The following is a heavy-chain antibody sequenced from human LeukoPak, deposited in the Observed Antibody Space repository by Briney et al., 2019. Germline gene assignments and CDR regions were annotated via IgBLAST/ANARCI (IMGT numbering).Heavy chain of an antibody. J-gene: IGHJ4*02. Sequence: ASVKVSCQPSEYSFTSYYMHWVRQAPGQGLEWVGVITPSGGTISYAQNFQGRVTMTRDPSSSTFYMDLSSLRSEDTAVYYCASGGLNWQLVHWGQGTLVSVSS. CDR2: ITPSGGTI. D-gene: IGHD6-13*01. CDR1: EYSFTSYY. CDR3: ASGGLNWQLVH. V-gene: IGHV1-46*01.